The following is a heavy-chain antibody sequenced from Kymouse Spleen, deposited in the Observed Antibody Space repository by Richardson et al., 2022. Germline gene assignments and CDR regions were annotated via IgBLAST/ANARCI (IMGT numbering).Heavy chain of an antibody. CDR2: IYYSGST. J-gene: IGHJ4*02. V-gene: IGHV4-59*01. Sequence: QVQLQESGPGLVKPSETLSLTCTVSGGSISSYYWSWIRQPPGKGLEWIGYIYYSGSTNYNPSLKSRVTISVDTSKNQFSLKLSSVTAADTAVYYCARLDIVATNFDYWGQGTLVTVSS. CDR1: GGSISSYY. D-gene: IGHD5-12*01. CDR3: ARLDIVATNFDY.